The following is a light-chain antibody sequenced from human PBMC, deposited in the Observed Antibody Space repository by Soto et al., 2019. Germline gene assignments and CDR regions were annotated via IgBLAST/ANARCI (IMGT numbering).Light chain of an antibody. V-gene: IGKV1-5*01. CDR1: QSISSW. Sequence: DIQMTQSPSTLSASVGDRVTITCRASQSISSWLAWYQQKPGKAPKLLIYDASSLESGVPSRFSGSVSGTEFTLTISSLQPDDVATYYCQQYTSPLRTFGQGTKVEIK. J-gene: IGKJ1*01. CDR2: DAS. CDR3: QQYTSPLRT.